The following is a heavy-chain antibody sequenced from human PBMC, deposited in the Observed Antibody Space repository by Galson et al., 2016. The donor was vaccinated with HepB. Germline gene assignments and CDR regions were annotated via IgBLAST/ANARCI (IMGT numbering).Heavy chain of an antibody. D-gene: IGHD4-23*01. CDR1: GLIVSANY. J-gene: IGHJ3*01. Sequence: SLRLSCADSGLIVSANYLTWVRQAPGKGLEGVSVIYSDGRPYYSDSVRGRFTISRDNAKNTVYLQVNSLRVEDTAMYYCARDLPVATAGGFDLWGQGTMVTVSS. CDR3: ARDLPVATAGGFDL. V-gene: IGHV3-53*01. CDR2: IYSDGRP.